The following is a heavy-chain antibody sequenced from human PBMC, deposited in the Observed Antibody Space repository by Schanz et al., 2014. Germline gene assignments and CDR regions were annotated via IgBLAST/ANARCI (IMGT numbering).Heavy chain of an antibody. CDR1: GFTFSSYA. CDR3: AYYDVLTGFDY. CDR2: ISGSGGST. Sequence: EVQLLESGGGLVQPGGSLRLSCAASGFTFSSYAMSWVRQAPGKGLEWVSAISGSGGSTYYADSVKGRFIISRDNSKNNSKNTLYVQMNSLRAEDTAVYYCAYYDVLTGFDYWGHGTQVTVSS. D-gene: IGHD3-9*01. V-gene: IGHV3-23*01. J-gene: IGHJ4*01.